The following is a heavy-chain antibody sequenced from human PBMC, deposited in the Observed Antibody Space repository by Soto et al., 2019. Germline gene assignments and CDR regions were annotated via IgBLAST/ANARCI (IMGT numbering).Heavy chain of an antibody. CDR1: GFTFSSYA. V-gene: IGHV3-23*01. Sequence: EVQLLESGGGLVQPGGSLRLSCAASGFTFSSYAVSWVRQAPGKGLEWVSAIGVSGDTTYYADSVKGRFTISRDNSKNTLYLQMGRLRAEETAVYYCAKVRRFGELRSLYWGQGTLVTVSS. CDR3: AKVRRFGELRSLY. J-gene: IGHJ4*02. CDR2: IGVSGDTT. D-gene: IGHD3-10*01.